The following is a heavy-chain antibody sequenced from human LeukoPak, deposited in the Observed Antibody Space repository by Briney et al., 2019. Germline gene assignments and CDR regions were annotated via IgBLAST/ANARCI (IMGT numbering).Heavy chain of an antibody. V-gene: IGHV3-23*01. D-gene: IGHD3-10*01. Sequence: PGGSLRLSCAASGFTFSSYAMSWVRQAPGKGLEWVSAISGSGGSTYYADSVKGRFSISRDNAKNSLYLQMNSLRAEDTALYYCARDRGGSGSFPPYYYYYGMDVWGQGTTVTVSS. CDR3: ARDRGGSGSFPPYYYYYGMDV. J-gene: IGHJ6*02. CDR2: ISGSGGST. CDR1: GFTFSSYA.